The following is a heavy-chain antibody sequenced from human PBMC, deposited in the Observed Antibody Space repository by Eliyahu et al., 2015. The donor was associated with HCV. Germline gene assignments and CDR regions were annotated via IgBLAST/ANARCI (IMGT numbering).Heavy chain of an antibody. CDR2: ISGYNXKT. CDR1: GYAFTSYY. D-gene: IGHD1-26*01. V-gene: IGHV1-18*01. CDR3: ARDGAKKWGIWYFDL. J-gene: IGHJ2*01. Sequence: QVQLVQSGAEVKKPGASXKVSCTASGYAFTSYYVTWVRLAPGQGPEWMGWISGYNXKTAYAQKXQDRVTMTIDTSTNTAYXELRSLTSDDTAIYYCARDGAKKWGIWYFDLWGRGTLVTVSS.